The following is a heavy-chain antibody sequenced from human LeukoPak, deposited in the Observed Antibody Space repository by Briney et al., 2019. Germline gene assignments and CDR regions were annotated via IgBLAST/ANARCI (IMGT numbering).Heavy chain of an antibody. CDR3: AKDTLWFGEGDFDY. D-gene: IGHD3-10*01. V-gene: IGHV3-23*01. CDR1: GFTFSSYA. J-gene: IGHJ4*02. CDR2: ISGSGGST. Sequence: PGGSLRLSCAASGFTFSSYAMSWVRQAPGKGLEWVSAISGSGGSTYYADSVRGRFTISRDNSKNTLYLQMNSLRAEDTAVYYCAKDTLWFGEGDFDYWGQGTLVTVSS.